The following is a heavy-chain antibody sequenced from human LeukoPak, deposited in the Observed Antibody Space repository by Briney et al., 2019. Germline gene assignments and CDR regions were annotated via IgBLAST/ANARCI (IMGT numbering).Heavy chain of an antibody. CDR1: GFTLSYYW. J-gene: IGHJ5*02. V-gene: IGHV3-74*01. CDR2: INGDGSST. Sequence: GGSLRLSCAASGFTLSYYWMHWVRQGPGKGLVWVSTINGDGSSTHYADSVKGRFTISRDNAKNTLYLEMNSLRVEDTAVYYCARDPRNKGFDPWGQGTLVTVSS. CDR3: ARDPRNKGFDP. D-gene: IGHD1/OR15-1a*01.